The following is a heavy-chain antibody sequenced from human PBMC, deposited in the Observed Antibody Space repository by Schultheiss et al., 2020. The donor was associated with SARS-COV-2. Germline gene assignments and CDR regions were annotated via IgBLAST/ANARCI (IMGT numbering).Heavy chain of an antibody. D-gene: IGHD3-9*01. Sequence: GESLKISCAASGFTFSNAWMSWVRQAPGKGLEWVGRIKSKTDGGTTDYAAPVKGRFTISRDDSKNSLYLQMNSLKTEDTAVYYCARGGQAGSYNYWGQGTLVTVSS. J-gene: IGHJ4*02. CDR2: IKSKTDGGTT. CDR1: GFTFSNAW. V-gene: IGHV3-15*01. CDR3: ARGGQAGSYNY.